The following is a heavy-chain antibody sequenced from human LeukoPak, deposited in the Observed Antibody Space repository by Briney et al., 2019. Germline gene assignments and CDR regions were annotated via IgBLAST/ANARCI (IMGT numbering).Heavy chain of an antibody. V-gene: IGHV4-34*01. D-gene: IGHD2-15*01. CDR3: ARGRTRYCSGGSCYLWFDP. J-gene: IGHJ5*02. CDR2: INHSGST. CDR1: GGSFSGYY. Sequence: SETLSLTCAVYGGSFSGYYWSWLRQPPGKGLEWIGEINHSGSTNYNPSLKSRVTISVDTSKNQFSLKLRSVTAADTAVYYCARGRTRYCSGGSCYLWFDPWGQGTLVTVSS.